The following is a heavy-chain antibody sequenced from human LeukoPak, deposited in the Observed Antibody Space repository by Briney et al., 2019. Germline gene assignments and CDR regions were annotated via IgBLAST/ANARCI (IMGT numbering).Heavy chain of an antibody. D-gene: IGHD5-12*01. CDR1: GYTFTGYY. V-gene: IGHV1-46*01. CDR3: ARDRLPPGSGGYDVHFDY. CDR2: INPSGGST. J-gene: IGHJ4*02. Sequence: GASVKVSCKASGYTFTGYYMHWVRQAPGQGLEWMGIINPSGGSTSYAQKFQGRVTMTRDMSTSTVYMELSSLRSEDTAVYYCARDRLPPGSGGYDVHFDYWGQGTLVTVSS.